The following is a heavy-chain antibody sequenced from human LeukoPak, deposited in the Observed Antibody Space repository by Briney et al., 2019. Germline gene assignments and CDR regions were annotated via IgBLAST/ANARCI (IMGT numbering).Heavy chain of an antibody. CDR1: GFTVSSNY. J-gene: IGHJ4*02. V-gene: IGHV3-66*01. D-gene: IGHD3-22*01. Sequence: PGGSLRLSCAASGFTVSSNYMSWVRQAPGKGLEWVLVIYSADTTYYADSVKGRFTISRDSSKNTLYLQMNSLRDEDTAVYYCARALRYDTSGYLFDYWGQGTLVTVSS. CDR2: IYSADTT. CDR3: ARALRYDTSGYLFDY.